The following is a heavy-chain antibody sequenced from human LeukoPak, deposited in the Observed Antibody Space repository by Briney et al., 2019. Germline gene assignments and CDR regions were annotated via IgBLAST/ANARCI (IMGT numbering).Heavy chain of an antibody. CDR3: AKGYRSGWFPWFDP. V-gene: IGHV3-23*01. CDR2: IGGSGDST. CDR1: GFTFSNYA. J-gene: IGHJ5*02. Sequence: PGGSLRLSCAASGFTFSNYAMSWARQAPGKGPEWVSGIGGSGDSTYYGDSVKGRFIISRDNSKNTLYLRMNSLRAEDTAVYYCAKGYRSGWFPWFDPWGQGTLVTVSS. D-gene: IGHD6-19*01.